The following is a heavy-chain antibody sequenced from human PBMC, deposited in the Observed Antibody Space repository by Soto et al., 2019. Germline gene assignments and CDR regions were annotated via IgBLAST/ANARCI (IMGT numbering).Heavy chain of an antibody. CDR1: GGSISSGDYY. V-gene: IGHV4-30-4*01. J-gene: IGHJ5*02. Sequence: QVQLQESGPGLVKPSQTLSLTCTVSGGSISSGDYYWSWIRQPPGKGLEWIGYIYYSGSTYYNPSHTSRVTISVDTSKNQFSLKLSSVTAADTAVYYCASERPDGARLDPWGQGTLVTASS. D-gene: IGHD6-6*01. CDR3: ASERPDGARLDP. CDR2: IYYSGST.